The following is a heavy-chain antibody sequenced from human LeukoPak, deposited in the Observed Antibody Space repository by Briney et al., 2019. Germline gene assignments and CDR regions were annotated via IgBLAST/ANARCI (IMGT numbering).Heavy chain of an antibody. V-gene: IGHV1-2*02. CDR2: INPNSGGT. J-gene: IGHJ4*02. CDR3: AREDSSGNDY. D-gene: IGHD6-25*01. CDR1: GYTHTGYY. Sequence: ASVKVSCKASGYTHTGYYMHLVRQATGQGLEWMGWINPNSGGTNYAQKFQGRVTMTRDTSISTAYMELSRLRSDDTAVYYCAREDSSGNDYWGQGTLVTVSS.